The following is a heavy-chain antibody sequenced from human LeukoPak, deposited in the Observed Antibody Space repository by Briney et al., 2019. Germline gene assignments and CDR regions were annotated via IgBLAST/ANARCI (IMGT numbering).Heavy chain of an antibody. CDR2: IYYSGST. D-gene: IGHD4-23*01. CDR1: GGSISSGGYY. CDR3: ARDLLNEGNHLDY. Sequence: SQTLSLTCTVSGGSISSGGYYWSWIRQHPGKGLEWIGYIYYSGSTYYNPSLKSRVTISVDTSKNQFSLKLSSVTAADTAVYYCARDLLNEGNHLDYWGQGTLVTVSS. J-gene: IGHJ4*02. V-gene: IGHV4-31*03.